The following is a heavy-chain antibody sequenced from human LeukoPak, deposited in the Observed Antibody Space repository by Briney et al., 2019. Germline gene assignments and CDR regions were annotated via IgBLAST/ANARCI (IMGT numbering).Heavy chain of an antibody. J-gene: IGHJ5*02. CDR2: SSAYNGNT. Sequence: ASVKVCCKASGYTFTSYGISWVRQAPGQGLEWKGWSSAYNGNTNYAQKLQGRVTMTTDTSTSTAYMELRSLRSDDTAVYYCARDILGYCSSTSCYEGGWFDPWGQGTLVTVSS. CDR3: ARDILGYCSSTSCYEGGWFDP. D-gene: IGHD2-2*01. V-gene: IGHV1-18*04. CDR1: GYTFTSYG.